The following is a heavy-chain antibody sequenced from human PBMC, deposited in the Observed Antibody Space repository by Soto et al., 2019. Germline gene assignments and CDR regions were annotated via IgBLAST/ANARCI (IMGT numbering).Heavy chain of an antibody. D-gene: IGHD4-17*01. V-gene: IGHV3-30*18. CDR2: ISYDGSNK. Sequence: QVQLVESGGGVVQLGRSLKLSCEASGFTFSGNGMHWVGQAPGKGLEWVAVISYDGSNKYYADSVKGRLTISRDNSQNTLYLQMNSLRAEDTAVYYCAKGDYGGNSHTFDIWGQGTMVTVSS. J-gene: IGHJ3*02. CDR3: AKGDYGGNSHTFDI. CDR1: GFTFSGNG.